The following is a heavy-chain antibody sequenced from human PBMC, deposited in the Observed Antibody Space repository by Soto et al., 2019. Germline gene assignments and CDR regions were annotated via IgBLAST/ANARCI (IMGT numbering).Heavy chain of an antibody. CDR1: GYTFTGYY. Sequence: ASMKVSCKASGYTFTGYYMHWVRQAPGQGLEWMGWNNPNSGGTNYGQKFQGRVTMTRDTSISTAYMELSRLRSDDTAMYYCARAPRALIVSKYYFDYWGQGTLVTVSS. D-gene: IGHD3-22*01. CDR2: NNPNSGGT. V-gene: IGHV1-2*02. J-gene: IGHJ4*02. CDR3: ARAPRALIVSKYYFDY.